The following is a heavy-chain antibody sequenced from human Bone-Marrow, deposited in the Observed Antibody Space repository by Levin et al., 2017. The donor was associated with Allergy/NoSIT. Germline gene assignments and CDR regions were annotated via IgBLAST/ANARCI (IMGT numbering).Heavy chain of an antibody. V-gene: IGHV4-39*01. CDR1: DGPINRGNYY. CDR2: IYSSGRT. Sequence: SETLSLTCTVSDGPINRGNYYWGWFRQPPGKGLEWIGSIYSSGRTYYSPSLKSRVTMSGDTSKKQFPLTLSSVTDANTDVYYCARLSSFFGSVSYAPYYVYMDVWGKGTTVTVSS. CDR3: ARLSSFFGSVSYAPYYVYMDV. D-gene: IGHD3-10*01. J-gene: IGHJ6*03.